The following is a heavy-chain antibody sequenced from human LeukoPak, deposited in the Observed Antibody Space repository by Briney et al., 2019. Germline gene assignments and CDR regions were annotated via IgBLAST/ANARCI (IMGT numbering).Heavy chain of an antibody. CDR2: IRYYGSNK. J-gene: IGHJ4*02. CDR3: ANLLGPYSSGWVLRDY. CDR1: GFTFSSYG. V-gene: IGHV3-30*02. D-gene: IGHD6-19*01. Sequence: GCSLTLSCAASGFTFSSYGMHWLRQAPGKGLEGVAFIRYYGSNKYYADSVKGRLHICRDNSKNTLYLQMNRLRAEDTAVYYCANLLGPYSSGWVLRDYWGQGTLVTVSS.